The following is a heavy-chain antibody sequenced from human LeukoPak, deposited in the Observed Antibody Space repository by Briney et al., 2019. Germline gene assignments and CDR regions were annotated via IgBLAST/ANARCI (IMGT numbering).Heavy chain of an antibody. D-gene: IGHD6-19*01. Sequence: PGGSLRLSCAASGYTFSSYGMHWVRQAPGKGLEWVAVISYDGSNKYYADSVKGRFTISRDNSKNTLYLQMNSLRAEDTAVYYCTKDLIAVAGTKYNWFDPWGQGTLVTVSS. V-gene: IGHV3-30*18. CDR1: GYTFSSYG. CDR3: TKDLIAVAGTKYNWFDP. J-gene: IGHJ5*02. CDR2: ISYDGSNK.